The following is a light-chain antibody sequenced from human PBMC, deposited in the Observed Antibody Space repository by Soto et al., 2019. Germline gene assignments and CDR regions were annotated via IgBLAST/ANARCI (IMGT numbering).Light chain of an antibody. J-gene: IGLJ2*01. CDR2: GNN. CDR1: RSNIGAGYD. V-gene: IGLV1-40*01. Sequence: QSVLTQPPSVSGAPGQRVTISCTGSRSNIGAGYDVHWYQQFPGTAPKLLIYGNNNRPSGVPDRFSGSKSGTSAALAITGLQAEDEADYYCQSYDSSLSVVFGGGTKLTVL. CDR3: QSYDSSLSVV.